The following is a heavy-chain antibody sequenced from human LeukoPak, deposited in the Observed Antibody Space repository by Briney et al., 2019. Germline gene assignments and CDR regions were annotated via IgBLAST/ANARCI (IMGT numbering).Heavy chain of an antibody. Sequence: PSETLSLTCTVSGGSISSYYWSWIRQPAGKGLEWIGRIYTSGSTNYNPSLKSRVTMSADTSKNQFSLKLSSVTAADTAVYYCAASQVGGYSYGSYFDYWGQGTLVTVSS. J-gene: IGHJ4*02. CDR2: IYTSGST. CDR3: AASQVGGYSYGSYFDY. CDR1: GGSISSYY. V-gene: IGHV4-4*07. D-gene: IGHD5-18*01.